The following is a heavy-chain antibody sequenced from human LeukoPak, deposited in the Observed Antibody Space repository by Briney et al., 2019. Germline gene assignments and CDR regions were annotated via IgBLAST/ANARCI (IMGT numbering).Heavy chain of an antibody. CDR2: ISAYNGNT. D-gene: IGHD2-2*02. Sequence: ASVKVSCKASGYTFTSYDINWVRQATGQGLEWMGWISAYNGNTNYAQKLQGRVTMTTDTSTSTAYMELRSLRSDDTAVYYCARGTSFRVVPAAIPDLDYWGQGTLVTVSS. V-gene: IGHV1-18*01. CDR3: ARGTSFRVVPAAIPDLDY. J-gene: IGHJ4*02. CDR1: GYTFTSYD.